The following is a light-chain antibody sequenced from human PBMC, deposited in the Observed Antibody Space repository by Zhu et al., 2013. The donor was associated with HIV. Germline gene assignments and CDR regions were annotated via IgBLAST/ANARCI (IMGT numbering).Light chain of an antibody. CDR3: HHRSSWPSSS. CDR1: QSVSSY. J-gene: IGKJ2*03. V-gene: IGKV3-11*01. Sequence: EIVLTQSPATLSLSPGDRATLSCRASQSVSSYLAWYQQKPGQAPRLLIYDASNRATGIPARFSGSGSGTDFTLTISGLQPEDFAVYYCHHRSSWPSSSFGPGTKLEIK. CDR2: DAS.